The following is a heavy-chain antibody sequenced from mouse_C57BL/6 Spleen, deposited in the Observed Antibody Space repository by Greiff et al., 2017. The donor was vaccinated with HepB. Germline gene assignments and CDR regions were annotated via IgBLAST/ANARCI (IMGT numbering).Heavy chain of an antibody. CDR3: TRSDYGNSWFAY. J-gene: IGHJ3*01. D-gene: IGHD2-1*01. CDR2: IDPATGGT. CDR1: GYTFTDYE. V-gene: IGHV1-15*01. Sequence: SGAELVRPGASVTLSCKASGYTFTDYEMHWVKQTPVHGLEWIGAIDPATGGTAYNQKFKGKAILTADKSSSTAYMELRSLTSEDSAVYYCTRSDYGNSWFAYWGQGTLVTVSA.